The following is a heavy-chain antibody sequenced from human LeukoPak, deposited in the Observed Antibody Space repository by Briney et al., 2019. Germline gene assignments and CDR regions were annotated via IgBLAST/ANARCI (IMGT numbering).Heavy chain of an antibody. CDR3: AKWGDYDALTGYYVSDY. CDR1: GFTFSNYA. CDR2: ITGSGGNT. J-gene: IGHJ4*02. V-gene: IGHV3-23*01. Sequence: GGSLRLSCAASGFTFSNYAVSWVRQAPGKGLEWVSAITGSGGNTYYADSVKGRFTISRDNSKNTVFLQMNSLRAEDTAVYYCAKWGDYDALTGYYVSDYWGQGTLVTVSS. D-gene: IGHD3-9*01.